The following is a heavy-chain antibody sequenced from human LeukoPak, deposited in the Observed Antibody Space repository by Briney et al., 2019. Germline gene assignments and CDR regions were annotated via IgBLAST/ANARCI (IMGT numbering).Heavy chain of an antibody. Sequence: SVKVSCKASGGTFSSYAISWVRQAPGQGLEWMGGIIPIFGTANYAQKFQGRVTITTDESTSTAYIELSSLRSEDTAVYYCARVNTIFGVWGPFDYWGQGTLVTVSS. J-gene: IGHJ4*02. CDR2: IIPIFGTA. CDR1: GGTFSSYA. D-gene: IGHD3-3*01. CDR3: ARVNTIFGVWGPFDY. V-gene: IGHV1-69*05.